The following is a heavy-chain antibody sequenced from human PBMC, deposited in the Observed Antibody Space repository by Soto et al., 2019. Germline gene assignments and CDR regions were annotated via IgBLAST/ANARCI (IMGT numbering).Heavy chain of an antibody. CDR1: GFTFSSYS. D-gene: IGHD4-4*01. V-gene: IGHV3-48*02. J-gene: IGHJ6*02. CDR3: ARDPNSNHYYYYYGMDV. CDR2: ISSSSSTI. Sequence: GGSLRLSCAASGFTFSSYSMNWVRQAPGKGLEWVSYISSSSSTIYYADSVKGRFTISRDNAKNSLYLQMNSLRDEDTAVYYCARDPNSNHYYYYYGMDVWGQGTTVTVSS.